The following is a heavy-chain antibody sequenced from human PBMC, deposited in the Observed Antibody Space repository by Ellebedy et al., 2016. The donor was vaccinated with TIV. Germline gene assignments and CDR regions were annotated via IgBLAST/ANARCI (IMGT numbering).Heavy chain of an antibody. D-gene: IGHD2-2*01. CDR1: GFTFSDYY. Sequence: GGSLRLSCAASGFTFSDYYMSWIRQAPGKGLEWVSYISSSSSYTNYADSVKGRFTISRDNAKNSLYLQMNSLRAEDTAVYYCARAPADYYYYYMDVWGKGTTVTVSS. V-gene: IGHV3-11*06. CDR3: ARAPADYYYYYMDV. CDR2: ISSSSSYT. J-gene: IGHJ6*03.